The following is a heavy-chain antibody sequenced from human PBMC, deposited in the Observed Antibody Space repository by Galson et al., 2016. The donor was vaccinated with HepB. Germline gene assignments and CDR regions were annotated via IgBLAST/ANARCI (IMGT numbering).Heavy chain of an antibody. D-gene: IGHD3-16*01. J-gene: IGHJ4*02. CDR2: ISDSGTSI. V-gene: IGHV3-11*01. CDR1: GLTFSDHY. Sequence: SLRLSCAASGLTFSDHYMSWIRQAPGKGLEFLSYISDSGTSIYYADSVKGRFTISRDDAKNSLYLQMNSLRAEDTAVYYCKSSRGGRRTAYIDSWGQGTLGAVSS. CDR3: KSSRGGRRTAYIDS.